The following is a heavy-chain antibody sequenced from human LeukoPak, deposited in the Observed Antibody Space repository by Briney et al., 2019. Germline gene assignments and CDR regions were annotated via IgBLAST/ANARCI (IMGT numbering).Heavy chain of an antibody. CDR3: ARVLSVALAASH. V-gene: IGHV3-7*01. D-gene: IGHD2-15*01. CDR1: GFTFESYW. Sequence: GGSLRLSCAASGFTFESYWMSWYRQVPGRGLEWVANIRQLGSEIYYADSVRGRFTISRDDANNSLFLHMSSVRADDAGVYYCARVLSVALAASHWGRGTPVAVSS. CDR2: IRQLGSEI. J-gene: IGHJ4*02.